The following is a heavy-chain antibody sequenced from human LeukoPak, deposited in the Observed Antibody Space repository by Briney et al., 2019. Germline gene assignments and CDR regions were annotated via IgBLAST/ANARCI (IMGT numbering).Heavy chain of an antibody. J-gene: IGHJ4*02. Sequence: GGSLRLSCAASGFTVSSNYMSWVRQAPGKGLEWVSVIYSGGSTYYADSVKGRFTISRDNSKNTLYLQMNSLRGEDTAVYYCAKVGDNWDFDYWGQGTLVTVSS. CDR3: AKVGDNWDFDY. CDR1: GFTVSSNY. V-gene: IGHV3-66*01. CDR2: IYSGGST. D-gene: IGHD1-1*01.